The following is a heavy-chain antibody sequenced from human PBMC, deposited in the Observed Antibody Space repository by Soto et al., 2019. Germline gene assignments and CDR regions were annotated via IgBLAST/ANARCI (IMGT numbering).Heavy chain of an antibody. V-gene: IGHV4-59*06. CDR1: GDSITAYY. CDR3: ARGGSSSSFDY. J-gene: IGHJ4*02. D-gene: IGHD6-6*01. Sequence: ASETLSLTCTVSGDSITAYYWSWIRQPPGKGLEWIGYIYYSGSTYYNPSLKSRVTISVDTSKNQFSLKLSSVTAADTAVYYCARGGSSSSFDYWGQGTLVTVSS. CDR2: IYYSGST.